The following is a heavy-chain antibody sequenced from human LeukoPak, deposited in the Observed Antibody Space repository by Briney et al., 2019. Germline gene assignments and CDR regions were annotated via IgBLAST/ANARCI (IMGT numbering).Heavy chain of an antibody. J-gene: IGHJ2*01. CDR2: ISWNSGSI. V-gene: IGHV3-9*01. CDR3: AKLGAAAGMSHLRYFDL. D-gene: IGHD6-13*01. CDR1: GFTFDDYA. Sequence: PGRSLRLSCAASGFTFDDYAMHWVRQAPGKGLEWVSGISWNSGSIGYADSVKGRFTISRDNAKNSLYLQMNSLRAEDTALYYCAKLGAAAGMSHLRYFDLWGRGTLVTVSS.